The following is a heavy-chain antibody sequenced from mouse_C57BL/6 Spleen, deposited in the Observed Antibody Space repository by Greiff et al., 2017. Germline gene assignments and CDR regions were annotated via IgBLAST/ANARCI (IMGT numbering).Heavy chain of an antibody. Sequence: EVQLQQSGPELVKPGASVKIPCKASGYTFTDYNMDWVKQSHGKSLEWIGDINPNNGGTIYNQKFKGKATLTVDKSSSTAYMELRSLTSEDTAVYYCARKGNYYGSSPLAYWGQGTLVTVSA. D-gene: IGHD1-1*01. CDR1: GYTFTDYN. CDR3: ARKGNYYGSSPLAY. CDR2: INPNNGGT. V-gene: IGHV1-18*01. J-gene: IGHJ3*01.